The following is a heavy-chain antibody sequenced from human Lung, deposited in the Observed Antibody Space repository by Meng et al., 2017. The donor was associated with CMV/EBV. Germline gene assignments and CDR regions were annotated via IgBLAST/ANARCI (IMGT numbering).Heavy chain of an antibody. CDR1: GGSISSTSDY. CDR2: IYYSGTT. CDR3: ARRPPALTGNWFDP. D-gene: IGHD1-14*01. Sequence: GSXRLXCSVSGGSISSTSDYWGWIRQPPGKGLEWIGSIYYSGTTYYNPSLKSRVTVSVDTSKNHLSLTLSAVTAADTAVYYCARRPPALTGNWFDPWGRGXLVTFSS. V-gene: IGHV4-39*02. J-gene: IGHJ5*02.